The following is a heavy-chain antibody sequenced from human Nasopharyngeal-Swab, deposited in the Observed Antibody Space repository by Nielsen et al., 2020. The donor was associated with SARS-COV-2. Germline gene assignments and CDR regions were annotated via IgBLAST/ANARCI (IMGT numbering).Heavy chain of an antibody. CDR3: ARGRDYYDSSGYYEGSDYYYGMDV. V-gene: IGHV1-46*01. Sequence: ASVKVSCKASVYTFTSYYMHWVRQAPGQGLEWMGIINPSGGSTSYAQKFQGRVTMTRDTSTSTVYMELSSLRSEDTAVYYCARGRDYYDSSGYYEGSDYYYGMDVWGQGTTVTVSS. CDR1: VYTFTSYY. CDR2: INPSGGST. J-gene: IGHJ6*02. D-gene: IGHD3-22*01.